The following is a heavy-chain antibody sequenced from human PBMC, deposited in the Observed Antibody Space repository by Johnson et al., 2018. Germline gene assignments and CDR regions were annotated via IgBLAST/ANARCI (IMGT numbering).Heavy chain of an antibody. CDR3: ASRGDYGAFDI. CDR2: IIPILGLA. Sequence: QVQLVESGAEVKKPGSSVKVSCKASGGTFSSYTISWVRQAPGQGLEWMGRIIPILGLANYAQTFQGRVTITADKSTSTAYMELSSLRSGDTAVYYCASRGDYGAFDIWGQGTMVTVSS. J-gene: IGHJ3*02. V-gene: IGHV1-69*09. CDR1: GGTFSSYT. D-gene: IGHD4-17*01.